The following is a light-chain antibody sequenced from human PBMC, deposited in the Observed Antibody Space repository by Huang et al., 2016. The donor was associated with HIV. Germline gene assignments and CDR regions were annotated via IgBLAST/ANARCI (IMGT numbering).Light chain of an antibody. CDR3: QQYGSAPVT. J-gene: IGKJ1*01. Sequence: EIVLTQSPVTLSLAPGERVTLSCGASQSLSSDYLAWYQQNAGLAPRLLIYDASGRATGVPDRFSGSASGTDFTLSISSLEPEDFAVYYCQQYGSAPVTFGHGTRLEI. CDR1: QSLSSDY. CDR2: DAS. V-gene: IGKV3D-20*01.